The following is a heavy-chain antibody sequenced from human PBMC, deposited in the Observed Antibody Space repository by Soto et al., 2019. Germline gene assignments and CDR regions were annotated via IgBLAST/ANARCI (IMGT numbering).Heavy chain of an antibody. D-gene: IGHD2-15*01. Sequence: ASVKVSCKASGYTFTNYDINWVRQATGQGLEWMGWMNPNSENTDSAQRFQGRVTMTRNTSISTAYMELSSLTSEDTAVYYCASRTLYCSGGSCYPRDYWGQGTLVTVSS. CDR2: MNPNSENT. CDR1: GYTFTNYD. CDR3: ASRTLYCSGGSCYPRDY. V-gene: IGHV1-8*01. J-gene: IGHJ4*02.